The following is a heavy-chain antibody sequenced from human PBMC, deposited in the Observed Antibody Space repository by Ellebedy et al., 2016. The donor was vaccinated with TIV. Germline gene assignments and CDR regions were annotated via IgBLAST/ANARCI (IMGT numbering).Heavy chain of an antibody. CDR3: ARSGTYSDSSGHKYYFDY. CDR1: GYTFTDYL. V-gene: IGHV1-18*04. Sequence: AASVMVSCKASGYTFTDYLMNWVRQAPGQGLEWMGWISPYNAKTNSAQRLQGRVTMTTDTSTSTAYMELRSLRSDDTAVYYCARSGTYSDSSGHKYYFDYWGQGSLVTVSS. J-gene: IGHJ4*02. CDR2: ISPYNAKT. D-gene: IGHD3-22*01.